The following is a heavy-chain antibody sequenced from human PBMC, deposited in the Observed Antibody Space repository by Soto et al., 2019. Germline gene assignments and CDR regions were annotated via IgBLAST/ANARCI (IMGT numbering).Heavy chain of an antibody. CDR3: ARDFKRYSSSPGTLEY. D-gene: IGHD6-6*01. CDR1: GDSISSGDYY. CDR2: IYYSGTT. V-gene: IGHV4-30-4*01. J-gene: IGHJ4*02. Sequence: QVQLQESGPGLVQPSQTLSLTCTVSGDSISSGDYYWTLVRQSPGKGLEWIGCIYYSGTTYYNPSLETRLTMSVDTSKNQFSLRLSSVTAADTAMYFCARDFKRYSSSPGTLEYWGQGTLVTVSS.